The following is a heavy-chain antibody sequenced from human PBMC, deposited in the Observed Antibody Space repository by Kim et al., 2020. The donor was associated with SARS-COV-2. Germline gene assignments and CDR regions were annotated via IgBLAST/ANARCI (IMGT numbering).Heavy chain of an antibody. CDR2: IYYSGST. V-gene: IGHV4-39*07. J-gene: IGHJ5*02. CDR3: ARVGEGDWFDP. CDR1: GGSISSSSYY. Sequence: SETLSLTCTVSGGSISSSSYYWGWIRQPPGKGLEWIGSIYYSGSTYYNPSLKSRVTISVDTSKNQFSLKLSSVTAADTAVYYCARVGEGDWFDPWGQGTL. D-gene: IGHD3-16*01.